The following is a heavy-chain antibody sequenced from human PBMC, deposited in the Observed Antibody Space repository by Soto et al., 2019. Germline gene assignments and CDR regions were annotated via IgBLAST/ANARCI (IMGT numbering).Heavy chain of an antibody. Sequence: EVQLVESGGGLVKPGGSLRLSCAASGFTFSNAWMNWVRQSPGKGLEWVVRIKSKTDGGTKDYAEPVKGRFPISRADSNNTLYLQINSLECEVTAVYYCTTNHEHTRYYSCYGMDVWGQGTKVTVSS. CDR1: GFTFSNAW. CDR2: IKSKTDGGTK. J-gene: IGHJ6*02. CDR3: TTNHEHTRYYSCYGMDV. V-gene: IGHV3-15*07.